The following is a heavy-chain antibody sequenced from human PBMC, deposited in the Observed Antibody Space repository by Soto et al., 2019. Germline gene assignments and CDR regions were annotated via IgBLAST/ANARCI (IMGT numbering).Heavy chain of an antibody. Sequence: ASVKVSCKASGYTFTSYDINWVRQATGQGLEWMGWMNPNSGNTGYAQKFQGRVTITADESTSTAYMELSSLRSEDTAVYYCASVARYSSGLSYYYYGMDVWGQGTTVTVSS. CDR3: ASVARYSSGLSYYYYGMDV. V-gene: IGHV1-8*01. CDR1: GYTFTSYD. CDR2: MNPNSGNT. D-gene: IGHD6-25*01. J-gene: IGHJ6*02.